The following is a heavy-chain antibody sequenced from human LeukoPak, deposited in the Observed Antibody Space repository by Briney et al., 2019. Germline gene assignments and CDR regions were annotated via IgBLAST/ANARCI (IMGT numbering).Heavy chain of an antibody. Sequence: SETLSLTCTVSGGSVSSGSYYWSWIRQPPGKGLEWIGYIYYSGSTNYNPSLKSRVTISVDTFKNQFSLKLSSVTAADTALYYCATEIYCGGDCYSDYWGQGTLVTVSS. J-gene: IGHJ4*02. V-gene: IGHV4-61*01. CDR3: ATEIYCGGDCYSDY. CDR2: IYYSGST. CDR1: GGSVSSGSYY. D-gene: IGHD2-21*02.